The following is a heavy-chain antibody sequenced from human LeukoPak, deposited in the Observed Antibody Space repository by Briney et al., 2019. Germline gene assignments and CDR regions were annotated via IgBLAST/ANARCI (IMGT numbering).Heavy chain of an antibody. CDR1: GFTVSSNY. CDR2: IYSGGST. Sequence: LPGGSLRLSCAASGFTVSSNYMRWVRQAPGKGLEWVSVIYSGGSTYHADSVNGRFTSSRDNSKNTLYLQMNSLRAEDTAVYYCARGAYSGSYYWFDPWGQGTLVTVSS. V-gene: IGHV3-53*01. J-gene: IGHJ5*02. D-gene: IGHD1-26*01. CDR3: ARGAYSGSYYWFDP.